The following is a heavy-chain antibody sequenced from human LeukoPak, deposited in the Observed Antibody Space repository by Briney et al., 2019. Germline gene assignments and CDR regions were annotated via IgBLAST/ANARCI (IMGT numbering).Heavy chain of an antibody. J-gene: IGHJ4*02. Sequence: SETLSLTCAVYGGSFSGYYWSWIRQPPGKGLEWIGEINHSGSTNYNPSLKSRVTISVDTSKNQFSLKLSSVTAADTAVYYCARVRSSGDNEDCGQGTLVTVSS. CDR1: GGSFSGYY. D-gene: IGHD6-19*01. CDR3: ARVRSSGDNED. CDR2: INHSGST. V-gene: IGHV4-34*01.